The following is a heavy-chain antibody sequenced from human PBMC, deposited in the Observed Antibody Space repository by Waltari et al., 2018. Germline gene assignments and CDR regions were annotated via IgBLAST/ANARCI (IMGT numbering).Heavy chain of an antibody. V-gene: IGHV4-39*01. CDR2: IYYSGST. CDR1: GGSISSSSYY. J-gene: IGHJ5*02. Sequence: QLQLQESGPGLVKPSETLSLTCTVSGGSISSSSYYWGWIRQPPGKGLEGIGRIYYSGSTYYNPSLKSRVTISVDTSNNQFSLKLSSVTAADTSVYYSYSSGWTTFSWGQGTLVTVSS. D-gene: IGHD6-19*01. CDR3: YSSGWTTFS.